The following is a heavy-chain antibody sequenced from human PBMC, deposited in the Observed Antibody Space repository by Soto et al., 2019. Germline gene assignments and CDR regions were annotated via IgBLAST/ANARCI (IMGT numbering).Heavy chain of an antibody. V-gene: IGHV4-30-4*01. D-gene: IGHD5-18*01. Sequence: QLQLQESGPGLVKPSQTLSLTCTVYAGSISMDDYYWGRIRQPQGKGLEWIGSIYYSGSTYYNQSLKSRFTISVDTSKNQFSLKLSSVPDADTAVYYCAIDLYTAMVAWGQGTLVPVSS. CDR1: AGSISMDDYY. CDR3: AIDLYTAMVA. CDR2: IYYSGST. J-gene: IGHJ5*02.